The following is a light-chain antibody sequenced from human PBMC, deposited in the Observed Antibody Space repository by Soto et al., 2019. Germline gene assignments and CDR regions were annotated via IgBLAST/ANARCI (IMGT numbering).Light chain of an antibody. CDR3: QQYNTAWT. Sequence: DIQMTQSPSTLSASVGDRVTITCRASQSISSWLAWYQQKPGKAPNLLIYKASSLESGVPSRFSGSRSGTEFTLTINSLQPDDSATYYCQQYNTAWTFGQGTKVEIK. J-gene: IGKJ1*01. V-gene: IGKV1-5*03. CDR2: KAS. CDR1: QSISSW.